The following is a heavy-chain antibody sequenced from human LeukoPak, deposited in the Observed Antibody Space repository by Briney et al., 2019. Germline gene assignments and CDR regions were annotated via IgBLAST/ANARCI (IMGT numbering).Heavy chain of an antibody. V-gene: IGHV3-53*04. CDR1: GFPVSSSY. CDR3: ARVGVGTVAGNYFDD. J-gene: IGHJ4*01. D-gene: IGHD6-19*01. CDR2: IYSGGGT. Sequence: PGGSLRLSCTASGFPVSSSYMTWVRQAPGKGLQWVSLIYSGGGTFYADSVKGRFTISRHNFENTLYLQMNNLRAEDTAVYYCARVGVGTVAGNYFDDWGQEPWSPSPQ.